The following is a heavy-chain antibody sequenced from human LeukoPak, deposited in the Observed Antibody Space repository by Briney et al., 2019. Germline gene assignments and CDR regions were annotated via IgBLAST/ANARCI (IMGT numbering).Heavy chain of an antibody. Sequence: ASVKVSCKASGYAFTTYAMHWVRQAPGQRLEWMGWINAGNGNTKYSQKFQARVTITRDTSASTAYMELSSLRSEDTAGYYCARDPIGSRWPYYFDYWGQGTLVTVSS. CDR3: ARDPIGSRWPYYFDY. CDR2: INAGNGNT. J-gene: IGHJ4*02. D-gene: IGHD2-15*01. CDR1: GYAFTTYA. V-gene: IGHV1-3*01.